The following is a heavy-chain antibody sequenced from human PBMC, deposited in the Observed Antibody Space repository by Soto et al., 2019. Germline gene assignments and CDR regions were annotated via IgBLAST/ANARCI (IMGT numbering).Heavy chain of an antibody. V-gene: IGHV4-34*01. CDR3: ASRYCSSTSCYHFDY. CDR2: INHSGST. J-gene: IGHJ4*02. CDR1: GGSFSGYY. Sequence: SETLSLTCAVYGGSFSGYYWSWIRQPPGKGLEWIGEINHSGSTNYNPSLKSRVTISVDTSKNPFSLKLSSVTAAESSVDYCASRYCSSTSCYHFDYWGQGTLVTVSS. D-gene: IGHD2-2*01.